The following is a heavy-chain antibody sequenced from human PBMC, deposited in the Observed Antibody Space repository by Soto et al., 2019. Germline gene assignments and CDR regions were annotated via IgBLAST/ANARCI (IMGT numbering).Heavy chain of an antibody. V-gene: IGHV3-73*01. Sequence: GGSLRLSCAASGFPFSGSAMHWVRQASGKGLEWVGRIRSKANNYATAYGASVKGRFTISRDDSKNTAYLQMNSLKTEDTAVYYCSRQASDFWSGKPQYYMDVWGKGTTVTVSS. D-gene: IGHD3-3*01. CDR1: GFPFSGSA. CDR2: IRSKANNYAT. J-gene: IGHJ6*03. CDR3: SRQASDFWSGKPQYYMDV.